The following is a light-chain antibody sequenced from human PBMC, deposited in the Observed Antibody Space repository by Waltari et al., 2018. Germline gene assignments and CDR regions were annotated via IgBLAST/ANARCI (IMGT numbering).Light chain of an antibody. CDR2: LTH. V-gene: IGLV1-47*01. Sequence: QSVLTQPPSASGTPGQSATISCSGSISNIGTHYVYWYQQLPGTAPKLLIYLTHQRPSGGPDRFSASKSGTSASLAISGLRFEDEADYYCATRDEGPTVVFGGGTKLTVL. CDR3: ATRDEGPTVV. J-gene: IGLJ2*01. CDR1: ISNIGTHY.